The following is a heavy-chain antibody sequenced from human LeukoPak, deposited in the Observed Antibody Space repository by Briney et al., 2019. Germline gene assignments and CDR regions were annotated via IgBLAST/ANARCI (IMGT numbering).Heavy chain of an antibody. CDR1: GYSFTSYW. V-gene: IGHV5-51*01. D-gene: IGHD2-15*01. CDR3: ARLQGVVSGGSWYFDY. Sequence: GESLKISCKGSGYSFTSYWIGWVRPMPGKGLEWMGIIYPGDSDTKYSPSFQGQVTISADKSISTAYLQWSSLKASDTAMYYCARLQGVVSGGSWYFDYWGQGTLVTVSS. J-gene: IGHJ4*02. CDR2: IYPGDSDT.